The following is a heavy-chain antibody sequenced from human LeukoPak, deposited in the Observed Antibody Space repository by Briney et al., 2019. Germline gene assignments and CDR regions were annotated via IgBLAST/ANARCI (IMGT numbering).Heavy chain of an antibody. D-gene: IGHD3-9*01. CDR2: ISGSGGST. J-gene: IGHJ4*02. CDR3: AKDEDLTGLFDY. CDR1: GFTFSSYA. V-gene: IGHV3-23*01. Sequence: GGSLRLSCAASGFTFSSYAMSWVRQAPGKGLEWVSAISGSGGSTYYADSVKGRFTISRDNSKNTLYLQMNSLRAEDTVVYYCAKDEDLTGLFDYWGQGTLVTVSS.